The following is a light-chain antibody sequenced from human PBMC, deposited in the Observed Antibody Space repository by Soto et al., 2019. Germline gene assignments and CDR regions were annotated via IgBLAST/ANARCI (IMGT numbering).Light chain of an antibody. J-gene: IGKJ2*01. CDR2: LGS. V-gene: IGKV2-28*01. CDR1: QSLLHSNGYNF. CDR3: MQALQTPPYT. Sequence: DIVMTQSPLSLPVTPGEPASISCRSSQSLLHSNGYNFLDWYLQKPGQSPQLLIHLGSNRASGGPYRFSGSGSGTDFTLKISRVEAEDVGVYYCMQALQTPPYTFGQGTKLEIK.